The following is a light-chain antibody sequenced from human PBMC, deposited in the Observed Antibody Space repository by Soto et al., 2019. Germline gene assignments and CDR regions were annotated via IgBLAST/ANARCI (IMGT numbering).Light chain of an antibody. J-gene: IGKJ4*01. CDR3: QQYDRSPPT. CDR1: QSVSSRY. Sequence: EIVVTQSPGTLSLSPGERVNLSCRASQSVSSRYVAWYQHKTGQPPRLLISGASSRATGIPDRFSGSGSGADFTLTISRLEPEDFAVYYCQQYDRSPPTFGGGTKVEIK. V-gene: IGKV3-20*01. CDR2: GAS.